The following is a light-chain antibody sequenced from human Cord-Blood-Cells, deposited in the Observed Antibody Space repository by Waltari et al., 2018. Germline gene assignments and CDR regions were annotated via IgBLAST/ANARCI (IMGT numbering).Light chain of an antibody. V-gene: IGKV3-20*01. CDR3: QQYGSSPWT. CDR2: GAS. Sequence: EIVLTQSPSTLSLSPGQRATLSCRASQSVSSSYLAWYQKKPDQAPRLLVYGASSRATGIPDRFSGSGSGTDFTLTISRLEPEDFAVYYCQQYGSSPWTFGQGTKVEIK. J-gene: IGKJ1*01. CDR1: QSVSSSY.